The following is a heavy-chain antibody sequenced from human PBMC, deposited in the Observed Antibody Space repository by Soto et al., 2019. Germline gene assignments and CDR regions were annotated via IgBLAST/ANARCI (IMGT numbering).Heavy chain of an antibody. J-gene: IGHJ6*02. CDR1: GGSLIGYY. CDR3: ARDRLEASIYGMDV. CDR2: VYNSGRI. Sequence: SETLSLTCSVSGGSLIGYYWSWIRQPAGKGLEWIGRVYNSGRINYNPSLKNRVTMSVDMSKSQFSLKMTSVTAADTAVYYCARDRLEASIYGMDVWGRGTTVTVSS. V-gene: IGHV4-4*07. D-gene: IGHD1-1*01.